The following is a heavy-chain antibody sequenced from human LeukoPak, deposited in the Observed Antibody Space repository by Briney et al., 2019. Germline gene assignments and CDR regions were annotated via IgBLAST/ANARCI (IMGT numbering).Heavy chain of an antibody. Sequence: SETLSLTCTVSGDSVNSATFYWAWIRQSPGKGLELIGYTYNRGNTYYNPSLNSRVTISVDTSKNQFSLKLRSVTAADSAVYYCARDFWAATGAFEIWGQGVSVTVSS. CDR2: TYNRGNT. V-gene: IGHV4-61*01. CDR1: GDSVNSATFY. D-gene: IGHD3/OR15-3a*01. J-gene: IGHJ3*02. CDR3: ARDFWAATGAFEI.